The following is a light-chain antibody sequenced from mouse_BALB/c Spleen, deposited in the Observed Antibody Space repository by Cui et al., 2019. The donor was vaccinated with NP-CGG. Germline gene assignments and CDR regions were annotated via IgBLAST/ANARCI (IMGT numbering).Light chain of an antibody. V-gene: IGLV1*01. J-gene: IGLJ1*01. CDR1: TWAGKTSNY. Sequence: QAVVTQESALTPSPGETVPLTFRSSTWAGKTSNYATWVQEKPDHFFTSLISGTTNRAPGVPARFSGSLIGDKAALTITGAQTEDEAIYFCALWYSSHWVFGGGTKVTVL. CDR2: GTT. CDR3: ALWYSSHWV.